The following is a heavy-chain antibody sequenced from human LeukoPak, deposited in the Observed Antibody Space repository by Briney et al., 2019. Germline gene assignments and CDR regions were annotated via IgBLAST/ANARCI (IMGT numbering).Heavy chain of an antibody. V-gene: IGHV3-21*01. D-gene: IGHD6-13*01. CDR2: ISSSSSYI. CDR3: AREGAAAAPY. J-gene: IGHJ4*02. Sequence: GGSLRLSCAASGFTLSSYRMNWVGKAPGKGLDWVSAISSSSSYIYYTDSVKGRFTISRDNARNSLYLQMNSLRAEDTAMYYCAREGAAAAPYWGQGTLVTVSS. CDR1: GFTLSSYR.